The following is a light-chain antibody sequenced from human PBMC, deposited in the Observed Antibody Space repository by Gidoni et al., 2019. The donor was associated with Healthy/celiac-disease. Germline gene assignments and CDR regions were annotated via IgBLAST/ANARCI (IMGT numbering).Light chain of an antibody. CDR3: QQYGSSPRT. V-gene: IGKV3-20*01. J-gene: IGKJ1*01. Sequence: IVLTQSPGTLSLSPGERATLPCRASQSVSSSYFAWYQQKPGQAPRLLIYGASSRATGIPDRFSGSGSGTDFTLTISRLEPEDFAVYYCQQYGSSPRTFGQGTKVEIK. CDR1: QSVSSSY. CDR2: GAS.